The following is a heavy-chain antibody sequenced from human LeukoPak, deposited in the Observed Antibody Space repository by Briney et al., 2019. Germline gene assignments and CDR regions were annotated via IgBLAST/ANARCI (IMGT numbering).Heavy chain of an antibody. V-gene: IGHV1-8*01. J-gene: IGHJ6*02. CDR2: MNPNSGNT. Sequence: ASVTVSCKASGYTFTIYDINWVRQATGQGLEWMGWMNPNSGNTGYAQKFQGRVTMTRNTSISTAYMELSSLRSEDTAVYYCARSSYGDYYYYGMDVWGQGTTVTVSS. CDR3: ARSSYGDYYYYGMDV. D-gene: IGHD4-17*01. CDR1: GYTFTIYD.